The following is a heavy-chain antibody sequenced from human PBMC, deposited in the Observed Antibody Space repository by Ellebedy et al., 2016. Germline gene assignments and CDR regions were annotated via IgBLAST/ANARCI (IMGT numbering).Heavy chain of an antibody. D-gene: IGHD3-3*01. CDR2: IKSDGTGT. Sequence: GESLKISXAASGFSFSDLWMHWVRQVSGKGPVWVARIKSDGTGTIYADSVKGRFTISRDNVENTLYLEMNSLRDEDTAVYYCARDPLLFGATMDVWGQGTTVTVSS. J-gene: IGHJ6*02. CDR3: ARDPLLFGATMDV. CDR1: GFSFSDLW. V-gene: IGHV3-74*01.